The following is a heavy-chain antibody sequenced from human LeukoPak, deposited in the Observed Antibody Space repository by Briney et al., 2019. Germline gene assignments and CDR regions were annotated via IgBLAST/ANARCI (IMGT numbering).Heavy chain of an antibody. V-gene: IGHV1-18*01. CDR1: GYTFTSYG. CDR2: ISAYSGNT. Sequence: GASVKVSCKASGYTFTSYGISWVRQAPGQGLEWMGWISAYSGNTNYAQKLQGRVTMTTDTSTSTAYMELRSLRSDDTAVYYCARNRGWQQLVRDWSDPWGQGTLVTVSS. D-gene: IGHD6-13*01. J-gene: IGHJ5*02. CDR3: ARNRGWQQLVRDWSDP.